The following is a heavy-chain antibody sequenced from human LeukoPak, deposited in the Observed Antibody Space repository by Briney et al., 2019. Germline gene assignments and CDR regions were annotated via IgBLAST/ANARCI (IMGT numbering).Heavy chain of an antibody. J-gene: IGHJ4*02. CDR1: GGSVYSSPYY. D-gene: IGHD3-16*01. Sequence: PSETLSLTCSVSGGSVYSSPYYWGWIRQPPGKGLEWLVSIYYNGITYYNPSLMSRVTISVDTSKNQFSLKVSSATAADTAVYYCARDLRGAYMDCFDYWGQGTLVTVSS. CDR3: ARDLRGAYMDCFDY. V-gene: IGHV4-39*07. CDR2: IYYNGIT.